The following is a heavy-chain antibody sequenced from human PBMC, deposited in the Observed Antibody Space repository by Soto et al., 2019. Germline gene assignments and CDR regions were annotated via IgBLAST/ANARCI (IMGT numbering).Heavy chain of an antibody. CDR2: IYYRGHT. J-gene: IGHJ4*02. V-gene: IGHV4-59*08. Sequence: QVQLQESGPGLVKPSETLSLTCTVSGGSIGTYYWSWIRQPPGKGLEWIGYIYYRGHTGYNPSLKSRVPIPLETPKNQFSRKLSSVTAADTAVYYCARHPGYYDILTGYTTYYFDSWGQGILVTVSS. CDR3: ARHPGYYDILTGYTTYYFDS. D-gene: IGHD3-9*01. CDR1: GGSIGTYY.